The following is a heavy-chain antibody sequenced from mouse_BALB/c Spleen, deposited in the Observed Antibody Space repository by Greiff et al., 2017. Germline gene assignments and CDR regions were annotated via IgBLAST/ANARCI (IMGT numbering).Heavy chain of an antibody. CDR3: TRTGFTTVVARGYWYFDV. D-gene: IGHD1-1*01. CDR2: IDPETGGT. CDR1: GYTFTDYE. Sequence: LQESGAELVRPGASVTLSCKASGYTFTDYEMHWVKQTPVHGLEWIGAIDPETGGTAYNQKFKGKATLTADKSSSTAYMELRSLTSEDSAVYYCTRTGFTTVVARGYWYFDVWGAGTTVTVSS. J-gene: IGHJ1*01. V-gene: IGHV1-15*01.